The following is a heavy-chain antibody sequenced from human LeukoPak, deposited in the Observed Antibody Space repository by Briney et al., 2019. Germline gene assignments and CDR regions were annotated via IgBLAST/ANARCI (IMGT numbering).Heavy chain of an antibody. D-gene: IGHD3-10*01. CDR3: ARSSRNGGSGRFDY. Sequence: SETLSLTCTVSGGSISSGSYYWSWIRQPAGKGLEWIGRIYTSGSTNYNPSLKSRVTISVDTSKNQFSLKLSSVTAADTAVYYCARSSRNGGSGRFDYWGQGTLVTVSS. CDR2: IYTSGST. V-gene: IGHV4-61*02. J-gene: IGHJ4*02. CDR1: GGSISSGSYY.